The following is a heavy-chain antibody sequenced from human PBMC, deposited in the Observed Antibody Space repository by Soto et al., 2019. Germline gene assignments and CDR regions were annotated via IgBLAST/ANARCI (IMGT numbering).Heavy chain of an antibody. D-gene: IGHD2-15*01. CDR1: GGAISSYY. CDR2: IYYCGST. CDR3: ARGSTYYYYYYYMDV. Sequence: PSETLSLTCTVSGGAISSYYWSWIRQPPGKGLEWIGYIYYCGSTNYNPSLKSRVTISVDTSKNQFSLKLSSVTAADTAVYYCARGSTYYYYYYYMDVWGKGTTVTVSS. V-gene: IGHV4-59*01. J-gene: IGHJ6*03.